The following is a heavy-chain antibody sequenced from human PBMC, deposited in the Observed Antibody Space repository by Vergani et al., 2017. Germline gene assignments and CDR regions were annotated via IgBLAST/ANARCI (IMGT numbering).Heavy chain of an antibody. CDR2: IYTSGST. CDR3: ARVGGKGMITFGGVIRGMDV. D-gene: IGHD3-16*02. J-gene: IGHJ6*02. Sequence: QVQLQESGPGLVKPSQTLSLTCTVSGGSISSGSYYWSWIRQPAGKGLEWIGRIYTSGSTNYNPSLKSRVTISVDTSKNQFSLKLSSVTAADTAVYYCARVGGKGMITFGGVIRGMDVWGQGTTVTVSS. CDR1: GGSISSGSYY. V-gene: IGHV4-61*02.